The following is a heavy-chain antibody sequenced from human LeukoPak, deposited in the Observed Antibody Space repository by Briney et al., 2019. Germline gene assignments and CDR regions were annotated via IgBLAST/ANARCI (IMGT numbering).Heavy chain of an antibody. D-gene: IGHD5-24*01. CDR1: GFTFSSYA. J-gene: IGHJ4*02. CDR3: ARDYKYAFDN. Sequence: PGGSLRLSCAASGFTFSSYAMSCVRQAPGKGLEWISYIGIDSGNTNYADSVKGRFTISGDKAKNSLYLQVNSLRVEDTAVYYCARDYKYAFDNWGQGTLVTVSS. V-gene: IGHV3-48*01. CDR2: IGIDSGNT.